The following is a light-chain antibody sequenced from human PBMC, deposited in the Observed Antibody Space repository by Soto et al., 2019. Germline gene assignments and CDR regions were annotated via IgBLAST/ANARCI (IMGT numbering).Light chain of an antibody. J-gene: IGLJ1*01. CDR2: GNT. CDR3: QSDDSSLRV. Sequence: QSVLTQPPSVSGAPGQRVTISCTGSSSNIGAGYDVHWYQQLPGAAPRLLIYGNTNRPSGVPDRFSGSGSGSSASLAITGLQTEDEADYYCQSDDSSLRVFGTGTKVTVL. V-gene: IGLV1-40*01. CDR1: SSNIGAGYD.